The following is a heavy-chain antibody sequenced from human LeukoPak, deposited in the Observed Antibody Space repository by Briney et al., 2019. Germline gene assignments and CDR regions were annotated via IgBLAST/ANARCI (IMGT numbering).Heavy chain of an antibody. Sequence: PGGSPRLSRAASLVTLSKYAMHWVRHAPGKGLGCVAHISYVGSNKYYADSVKGRFTISRDNSKNTLFLQMNSLRTEDTAVYYCARDLDSSSWYILWFDAWGQGTLVTVSS. CDR2: ISYVGSNK. V-gene: IGHV3-30-3*01. CDR1: LVTLSKYA. J-gene: IGHJ5*02. CDR3: ARDLDSSSWYILWFDA. D-gene: IGHD6-13*01.